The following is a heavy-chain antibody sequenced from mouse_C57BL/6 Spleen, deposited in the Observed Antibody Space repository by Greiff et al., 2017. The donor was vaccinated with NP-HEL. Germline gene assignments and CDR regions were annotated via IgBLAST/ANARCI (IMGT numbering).Heavy chain of an antibody. Sequence: QVQLQQSGAELVRPGSSVKLSCKASGYTFTSYWMHWVKQRPIQGLEWIGNIDPSDSETHYNQKFKDKATLTVDKSSSTAYMQLCSLTSADSAVFDCAREWLRRPLDWYFDGWGTGTTVTAST. CDR2: IDPSDSET. CDR1: GYTFTSYW. J-gene: IGHJ1*03. D-gene: IGHD2-2*01. CDR3: AREWLRRPLDWYFDG. V-gene: IGHV1-52*01.